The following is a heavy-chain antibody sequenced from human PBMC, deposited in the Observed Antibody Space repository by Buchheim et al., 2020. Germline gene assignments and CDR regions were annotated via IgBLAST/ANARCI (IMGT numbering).Heavy chain of an antibody. CDR1: GFSLSTSGMC. CDR2: IDWDDDK. CDR3: ARPNCCGGDCSSAFDI. V-gene: IGHV2-70*15. Sequence: QVTLRESGPALVKPTQTLTLTCTFSGFSLSTSGMCVSWIRQPPGKALEWLARIDWDDDKYYSTSLKTSLTISKDTSKNQVLLTMTNMDPVDTATYYCARPNCCGGDCSSAFDIWGKGT. J-gene: IGHJ3*02. D-gene: IGHD2-21*02.